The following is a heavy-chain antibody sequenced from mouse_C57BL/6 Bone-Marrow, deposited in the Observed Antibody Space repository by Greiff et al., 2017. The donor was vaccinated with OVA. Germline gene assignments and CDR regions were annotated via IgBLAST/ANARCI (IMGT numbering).Heavy chain of an antibody. CDR2: IHPNSGST. Sequence: QVQLKESGAELVKPGASVKLSCKASGYTFTSYWMHWVKQRPGQGLEWIGMIHPNSGSTNYNEKFKSKATLTVDKSSSTAYMQLSSLTSEDSAVYYCAYDYSFAYWGQGTLVTVSA. J-gene: IGHJ3*01. CDR1: GYTFTSYW. V-gene: IGHV1-64*01. D-gene: IGHD2-4*01. CDR3: AYDYSFAY.